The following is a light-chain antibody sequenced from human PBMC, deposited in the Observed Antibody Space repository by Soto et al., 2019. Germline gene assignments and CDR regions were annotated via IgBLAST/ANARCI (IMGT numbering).Light chain of an antibody. J-gene: IGKJ2*01. CDR2: GTS. CDR1: QDIRDD. V-gene: IGKV1-6*01. CDR3: LQDYIYPYT. Sequence: GDIVTITCRASQDIRDDLGCYQQKPGKAPKLLIYGTSNLQSGVPSRFSGRGSGTEFTLTISSLQPEDFAIYYCLQDYIYPYTFGQGTKVDIK.